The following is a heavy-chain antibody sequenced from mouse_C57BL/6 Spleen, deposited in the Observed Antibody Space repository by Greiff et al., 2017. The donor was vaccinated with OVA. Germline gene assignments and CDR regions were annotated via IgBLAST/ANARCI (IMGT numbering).Heavy chain of an antibody. CDR2: ISSGSSTI. V-gene: IGHV5-17*01. D-gene: IGHD2-4*01. J-gene: IGHJ4*01. CDR3: ARNYDYDGLYYAMDY. CDR1: GFTFSDYG. Sequence: EVHLVESGGGLVKPGGSLKLSCAASGFTFSDYGMHWVRQAPEKGLEWVAYISSGSSTIYYADTVKGRFTISRDNAKNTLFLQMTSLRSEDTAMYYCARNYDYDGLYYAMDYWGQGTSVTVSS.